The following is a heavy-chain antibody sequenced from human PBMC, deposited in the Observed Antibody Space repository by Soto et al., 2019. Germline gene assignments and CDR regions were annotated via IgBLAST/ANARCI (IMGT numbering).Heavy chain of an antibody. Sequence: PGGSLRLSCAASGFTFSSYSMNWVRQAPGKGLEWVSYISSSSSTIYYADSVKGRFTISRDKAKKSLYLKMNSLRAEDTAVYYCARLTEAMVANYYYGMDVWGQGTTVTVSS. CDR1: GFTFSSYS. CDR2: ISSSSSTI. CDR3: ARLTEAMVANYYYGMDV. V-gene: IGHV3-48*01. D-gene: IGHD5-18*01. J-gene: IGHJ6*02.